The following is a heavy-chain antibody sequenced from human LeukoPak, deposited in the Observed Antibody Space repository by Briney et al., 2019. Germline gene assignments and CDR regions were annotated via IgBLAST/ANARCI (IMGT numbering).Heavy chain of an antibody. J-gene: IGHJ4*02. V-gene: IGHV1-18*01. CDR3: ARDRGRFLEWPGDY. CDR2: ISPYNGNT. Sequence: ASVKVSCKASGYTFTSYGISWVRQAPGQGLEWMGWISPYNGNTNYAQKLQGRVTMTTDTSTSTAYMELRSLRSDDTAVYYCARDRGRFLEWPGDYWGQGTLVTVSS. D-gene: IGHD3-3*01. CDR1: GYTFTSYG.